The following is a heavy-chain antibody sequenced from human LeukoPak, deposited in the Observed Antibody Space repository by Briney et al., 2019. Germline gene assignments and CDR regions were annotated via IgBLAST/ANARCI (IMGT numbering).Heavy chain of an antibody. D-gene: IGHD6-13*01. CDR3: VRGSSTWSPLGDY. J-gene: IGHJ4*02. CDR2: ISPDGSTT. V-gene: IGHV3-74*01. CDR1: GFTFSTYW. Sequence: GGSLRLSCAASGFTFSTYWMHWVRQAPGQGPVWVSRISPDGSTTPYADSVRGRFSISRDNAKNTLYMQMNSLRVDDTAVYYCVRGSSTWSPLGDYWGQGTLVTVSS.